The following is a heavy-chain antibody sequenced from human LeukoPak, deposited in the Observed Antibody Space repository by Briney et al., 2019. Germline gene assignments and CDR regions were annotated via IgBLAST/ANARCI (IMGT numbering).Heavy chain of an antibody. D-gene: IGHD2-2*01. CDR2: IYNSGST. CDR3: ARVQYQRRQPENWFDP. J-gene: IGHJ5*02. V-gene: IGHV4-59*01. Sequence: SETLSLTCTVSGGSNSSYYWSWIRQPPGKGLEWIWYIYNSGSTNYNPSVKSRVTISVDTSKNQFSLKLSSVTAADTAVSYCARVQYQRRQPENWFDPWGQGTLVTVSS. CDR1: GGSNSSYY.